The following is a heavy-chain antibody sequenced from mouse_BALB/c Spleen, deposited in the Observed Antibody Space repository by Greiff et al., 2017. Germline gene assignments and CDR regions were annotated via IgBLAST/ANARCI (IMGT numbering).Heavy chain of an antibody. Sequence: QVQLQQSGAELAKPGASVKMSCKASGYTFTSYWMHWVKQRPGQGLEWIGYINPSTGYTEYNQKFKDKATLTADKSSSTAYMQLSSLTSEDSAVYYCARVPFDYWGEGTTLTVSS. V-gene: IGHV1-7*01. J-gene: IGHJ2*01. CDR1: GYTFTSYW. CDR3: ARVPFDY. CDR2: INPSTGYT.